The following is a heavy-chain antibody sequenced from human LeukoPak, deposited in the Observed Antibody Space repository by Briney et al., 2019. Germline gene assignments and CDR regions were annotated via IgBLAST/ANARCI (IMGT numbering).Heavy chain of an antibody. CDR3: ARGGVWVAAAGTSYFDY. Sequence: PGGSLRLSCAASGFTFSSYAMHWVRQAPGKGLEWVAVISYDGSNKYYADSVKGRFTISRDNSKNTLYLQMNSLRAEATAVYYCARGGVWVAAAGTSYFDYWGQGTLVTVSS. CDR1: GFTFSSYA. CDR2: ISYDGSNK. D-gene: IGHD6-13*01. V-gene: IGHV3-30*04. J-gene: IGHJ4*02.